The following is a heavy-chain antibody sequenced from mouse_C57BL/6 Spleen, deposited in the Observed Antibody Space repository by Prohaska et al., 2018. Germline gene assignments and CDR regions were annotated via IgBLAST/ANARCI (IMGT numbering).Heavy chain of an antibody. Sequence: QVQLQQSGAELVRPGASVTLSCKASGYTFTDYELHWVKQTPVHGLEWIGAIDPETGGTAYNQKFKGLGILTADKASSTAYMELRSLTSEDSAVYYCTRYLYWYFDVWGTGTTVTVSS. CDR1: GYTFTDYE. J-gene: IGHJ1*03. V-gene: IGHV1-15*01. CDR3: TRYLYWYFDV. CDR2: IDPETGGT.